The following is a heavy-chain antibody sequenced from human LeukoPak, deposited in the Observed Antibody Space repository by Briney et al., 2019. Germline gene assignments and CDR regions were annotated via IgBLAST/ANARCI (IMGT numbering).Heavy chain of an antibody. V-gene: IGHV3-7*01. CDR3: ARADGSGSYYSDAFDI. CDR1: GFTFSSYW. D-gene: IGHD3-10*01. J-gene: IGHJ3*02. Sequence: PGGSLRLSCAASGFTFSSYWMNWVRQAPGKGLEWVANIKQDGSEKYYVDSVKGRFTISRDNAKNSLYLQMNSLRAEDTAVYYCARADGSGSYYSDAFDIWGQGTMVTVSS. CDR2: IKQDGSEK.